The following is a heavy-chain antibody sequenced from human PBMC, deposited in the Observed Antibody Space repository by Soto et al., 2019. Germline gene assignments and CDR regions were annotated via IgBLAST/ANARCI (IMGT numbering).Heavy chain of an antibody. D-gene: IGHD2-2*01. Sequence: SVKVSCKASGYTFSSYAISWMRQAPGQGLEWMGGIIPIFGTANYAQKFQGRVTITADESTSTAYMELSSLRAEDTAGYYCARDRQLTKRSGYYYHYGMDVWGQGTTVTVSS. CDR2: IIPIFGTA. CDR1: GYTFSSYA. J-gene: IGHJ6*02. CDR3: ARDRQLTKRSGYYYHYGMDV. V-gene: IGHV1-69*13.